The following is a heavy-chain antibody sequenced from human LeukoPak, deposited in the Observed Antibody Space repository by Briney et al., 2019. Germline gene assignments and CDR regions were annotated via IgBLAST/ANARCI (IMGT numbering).Heavy chain of an antibody. CDR3: AKDRHAVMANAFHI. CDR1: VFSLRGHG. D-gene: IGHD5-24*01. CDR2: IDGSGGTT. V-gene: IGHV3-23*01. J-gene: IGHJ3*02. Sequence: PGESLRVSCVPSVFSLRGHGIRRGLQAPGKGLEWGSSIDGSGGTTYYAGTVKGRSPICRDNSKNTLYLQMNSLRADDMAVYSCAKDRHAVMANAFHIWGQGTMVNV.